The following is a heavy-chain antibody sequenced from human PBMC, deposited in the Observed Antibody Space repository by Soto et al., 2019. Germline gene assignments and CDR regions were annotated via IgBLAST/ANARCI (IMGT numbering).Heavy chain of an antibody. CDR3: ASDPYYYASGF. CDR1: GFSFSSYS. D-gene: IGHD3-10*01. J-gene: IGHJ4*02. Sequence: GGSLRLSCAASGFSFSSYSMNWVRQAPGKGLEWVSSISGDGTTTYYADSVKGRFTVSRDNAENSVYLQMNSLRAEDTAVYYCASDPYYYASGFWGQGTLVTVS. CDR2: ISGDGTTT. V-gene: IGHV3-21*04.